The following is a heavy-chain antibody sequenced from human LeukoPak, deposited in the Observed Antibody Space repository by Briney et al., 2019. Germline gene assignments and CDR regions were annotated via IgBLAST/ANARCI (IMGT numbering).Heavy chain of an antibody. J-gene: IGHJ4*02. V-gene: IGHV3-30*19. CDR3: AHPHGYSSSWYYFDY. D-gene: IGHD6-13*01. CDR1: GFSFSSYG. Sequence: GRSLRLSCAASGFSFSSYGMHWVRQAPGKGLEWVAVISYDGSNKYYADSVKGRFTISRDNSKNTLYLQMNSLRAEDTAVYYCAHPHGYSSSWYYFDYWGQGTLVTVSS. CDR2: ISYDGSNK.